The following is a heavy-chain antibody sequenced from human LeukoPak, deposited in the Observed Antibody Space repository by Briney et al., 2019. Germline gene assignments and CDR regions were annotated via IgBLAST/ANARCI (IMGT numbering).Heavy chain of an antibody. CDR3: ARALQDGRYYYYYGMDV. Sequence: GGSLRLSCAASGFTVSSNYMSWVRQAPGKALEWVSVIYSGGSTYYADSVKGRFTISKDNSKNTLYLQMNSLRAEDTAVYYCARALQDGRYYYYYGMDVWGQGTTVTVSS. CDR2: IYSGGST. D-gene: IGHD4-17*01. J-gene: IGHJ6*02. V-gene: IGHV3-53*01. CDR1: GFTVSSNY.